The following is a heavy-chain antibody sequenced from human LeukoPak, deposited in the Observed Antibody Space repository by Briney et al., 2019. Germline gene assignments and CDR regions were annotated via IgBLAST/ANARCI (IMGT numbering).Heavy chain of an antibody. CDR3: VRNGYCDTTACYSYFDP. J-gene: IGHJ5*02. CDR2: IIPGSGGT. V-gene: IGHV1-2*02. D-gene: IGHD2-2*03. Sequence: ASVKVSCKASGFTFTDPYIHWLHQAPGQGLEWMGWIIPGSGGTNYAPKFQGRVTMTTDTSITTAYMELGSLTSDDTAVYYCVRNGYCDTTACYSYFDPWGQGTLVTVSS. CDR1: GFTFTDPY.